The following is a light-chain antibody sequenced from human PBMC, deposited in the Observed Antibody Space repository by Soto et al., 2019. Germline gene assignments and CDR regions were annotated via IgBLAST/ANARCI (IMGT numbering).Light chain of an antibody. CDR1: QPVRSN. J-gene: IGKJ2*01. CDR2: RAS. V-gene: IGKV3-15*01. CDR3: EQYNSWVYT. Sequence: EIVMKQSPATLSVSPGERDTLSCRASQPVRSNFAWYRQKTGQAPTLVIYRASTRATGIPARVSGRGSGTEYTLTTGSLQSEEFAVDYDEQYNSWVYTVAQETELEIK.